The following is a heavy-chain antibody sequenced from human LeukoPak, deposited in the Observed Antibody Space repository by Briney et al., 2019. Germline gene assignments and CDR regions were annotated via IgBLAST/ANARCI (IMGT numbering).Heavy chain of an antibody. CDR2: INHSGST. V-gene: IGHV4-34*01. J-gene: IGHJ6*02. Sequence: SETLSLTCAVYGGSFSGYYWSWIRRPPGKGLEWIGEINHSGSTNYNPSLKGRVTISVDTSKNQFSLKLSSVTAADTAVYYCARVIAARSYYYGMDVWGQGTTVTVSS. D-gene: IGHD6-6*01. CDR3: ARVIAARSYYYGMDV. CDR1: GGSFSGYY.